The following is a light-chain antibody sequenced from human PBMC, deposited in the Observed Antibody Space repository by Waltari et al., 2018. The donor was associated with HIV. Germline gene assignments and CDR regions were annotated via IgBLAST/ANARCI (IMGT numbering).Light chain of an antibody. CDR3: QAWGSTTSGV. CDR1: ELGDKY. Sequence: SYEVTQPPSVAVSPGQTASITCSGYELGDKYTCWYQQKPGQSPLLVIYQDDNRPPGIPARFSASSSGHTATLTISGTLPMDEADYYCQAWGSTTSGVFGRGTKLTVL. CDR2: QDD. V-gene: IGLV3-1*01. J-gene: IGLJ2*01.